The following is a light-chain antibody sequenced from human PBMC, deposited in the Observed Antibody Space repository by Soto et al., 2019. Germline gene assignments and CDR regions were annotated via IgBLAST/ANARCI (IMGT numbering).Light chain of an antibody. CDR3: QQYYTTPRT. CDR2: WAS. CDR1: RNLLYSSNNKNY. J-gene: IGKJ2*01. V-gene: IGKV4-1*01. Sequence: DIVMTQSPDSLAVSLGERATINCKSSRNLLYSSNNKNYFAWYQQKPGQPPKLLIYWASTRESGVPDRFSGSGSGTDFTLTISSLQAEDVAVYYCQQYYTTPRTFGQGIKLEI.